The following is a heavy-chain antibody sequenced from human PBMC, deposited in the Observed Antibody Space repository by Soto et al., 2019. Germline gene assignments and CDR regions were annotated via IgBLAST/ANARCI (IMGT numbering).Heavy chain of an antibody. J-gene: IGHJ4*02. D-gene: IGHD3-10*01. CDR2: ISAYNGNT. CDR3: ARHSSGSLYKAFDY. V-gene: IGHV1-18*01. CDR1: GYTFTSYG. Sequence: ASVKVSCKASGYTFTSYGISWVRQAPGQGLEWMGWISAYNGNTNYAQKLQGRVTMTTDTSKNQFSLKLSSVTAADTAVYFCARHSSGSLYKAFDYWGQGTLVTVSS.